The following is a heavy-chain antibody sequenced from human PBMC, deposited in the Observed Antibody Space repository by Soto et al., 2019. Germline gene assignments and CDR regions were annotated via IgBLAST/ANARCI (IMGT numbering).Heavy chain of an antibody. CDR2: IYYSGST. D-gene: IGHD5-12*01. V-gene: IGHV4-31*03. J-gene: IGHJ4*02. CDR3: ARAHYSGYQFHY. Sequence: SETLYLTCTVSGGSISSGSYFWIWIRQQPGKGLEWIGYIYYSGSTYYNPSLKSRVTISVDTSKNQFSLKLSSVTAADTAVYYCARAHYSGYQFHYWGQGTLVTVSS. CDR1: GGSISSGSYF.